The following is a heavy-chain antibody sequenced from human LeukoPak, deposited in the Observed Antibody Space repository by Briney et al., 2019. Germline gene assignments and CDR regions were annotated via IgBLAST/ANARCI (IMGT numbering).Heavy chain of an antibody. V-gene: IGHV4-59*01. CDR2: IYYSGSH. Sequence: SESLSLTCTVSGGSITNYYCSWNRQPPGKGLEWIGYIYYSGSHKNNPSLKRRVPISISTSKIQFSLKLSSVSAADTAVYFCARERKDYYSLGNYLYYGMDVWGQGTTVTVSS. J-gene: IGHJ6*02. CDR1: GGSITNYY. D-gene: IGHD3-10*01. CDR3: ARERKDYYSLGNYLYYGMDV.